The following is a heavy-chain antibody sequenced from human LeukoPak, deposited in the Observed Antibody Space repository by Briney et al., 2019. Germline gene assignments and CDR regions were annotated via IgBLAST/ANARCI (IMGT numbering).Heavy chain of an antibody. J-gene: IGHJ4*02. CDR1: GYTLTELS. Sequence: GASVNVSCKVSGYTLTELSMHWVRQAPGKGLEWMGGFDPEDGETIYAQKFQGRVTMTEDTSTDTAYMELSSLRSEDTAVYYCATAGYYDSSGYALDYWGQGTLVTVSS. CDR3: ATAGYYDSSGYALDY. D-gene: IGHD3-22*01. CDR2: FDPEDGET. V-gene: IGHV1-24*01.